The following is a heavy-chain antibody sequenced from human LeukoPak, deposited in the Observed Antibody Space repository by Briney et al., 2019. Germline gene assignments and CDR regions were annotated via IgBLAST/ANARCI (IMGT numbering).Heavy chain of an antibody. CDR1: GLTFSTYS. Sequence: PGGSLRLSCAVPGLTFSTYSMSWVRQAPGKGLEWVANIQQDQSDKNYVDSVKGRFTISRDNAKNSLYLQMNSLRAEDTAVYYCARDRDYYESNSYYHAFDIWGQGTMVTVSS. V-gene: IGHV3-7*01. J-gene: IGHJ3*02. CDR3: ARDRDYYESNSYYHAFDI. D-gene: IGHD3-22*01. CDR2: IQQDQSDK.